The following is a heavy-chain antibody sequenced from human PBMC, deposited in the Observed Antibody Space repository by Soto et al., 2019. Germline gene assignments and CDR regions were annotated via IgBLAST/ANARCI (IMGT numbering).Heavy chain of an antibody. Sequence: QVQLVQSGAEVRKPGASVKVSCKASGYTFTGYYMHWVRQAPGQGLEWMGWINPNSGGINYAQKFPGWVTMTRDTSISTAYMELSRLRFDDTAVYYCATEGGSGSTAFDIWGQGTMVTVSS. J-gene: IGHJ3*02. CDR3: ATEGGSGSTAFDI. CDR1: GYTFTGYY. CDR2: INPNSGGI. D-gene: IGHD3-10*01. V-gene: IGHV1-2*04.